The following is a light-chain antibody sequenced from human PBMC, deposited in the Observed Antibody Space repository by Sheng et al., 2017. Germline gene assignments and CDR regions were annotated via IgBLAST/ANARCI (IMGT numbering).Light chain of an antibody. CDR2: EDS. V-gene: IGLV3-1*01. CDR3: QAWDSKTVI. J-gene: IGLJ2*01. Sequence: SYELTQPPSVSVSPGQTATCSGDKLGNKYAAWYQQKPGQSPLLVIYEDSKRPSGIPXRFSGSNSGNTATLAISGTQSMDEADYFCQAWDSKTVIFGGGTKLTVL. CDR1: KLGNKY.